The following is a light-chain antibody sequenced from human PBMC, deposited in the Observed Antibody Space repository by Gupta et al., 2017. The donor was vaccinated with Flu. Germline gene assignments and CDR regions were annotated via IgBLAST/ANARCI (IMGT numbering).Light chain of an antibody. CDR3: QQYENWPGT. CDR2: GSS. CDR1: QSVTTN. V-gene: IGKV3-15*01. J-gene: IGKJ1*01. Sequence: EIVMTQDPATLSVSPGERATLSCRASQSVTTNLAWYQQRPGQPPRLLIYGSSTRATGIPVRFSGSGSGTDFTLTISSLRTDEIAVYYCQQYENWPGTFGQGTKVEIK.